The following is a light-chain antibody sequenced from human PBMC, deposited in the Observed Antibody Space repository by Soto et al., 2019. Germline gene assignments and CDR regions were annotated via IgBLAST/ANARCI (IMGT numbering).Light chain of an antibody. CDR1: QSLLHSNGNNY. J-gene: IGKJ4*01. Sequence: DIVMTQSPLSLSVTPGEPPSISCRASQSLLHSNGNNYLDWFLQKPGQSPQVLIYLCSIRASGAPDRYSDSGSGTDFTLKISRVEAEGVGIYYCMQYLQTPLSFCGGTKMEIK. CDR3: MQYLQTPLS. V-gene: IGKV2-28*01. CDR2: LCS.